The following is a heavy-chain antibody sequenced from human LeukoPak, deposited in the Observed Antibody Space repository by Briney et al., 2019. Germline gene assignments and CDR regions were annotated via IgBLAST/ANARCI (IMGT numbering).Heavy chain of an antibody. Sequence: GGSLRLSCAASGFTFSTYGMHWVRQAPGKGLEWVAFIRYDGNNKIYADSVKGRFTISRDNSKNTLYLQMNSLRPEDTAVYYCARDRHVYYDILTGYASYFEYWGQGALVTVSS. CDR1: GFTFSTYG. D-gene: IGHD3-9*01. V-gene: IGHV3-30*02. CDR2: IRYDGNNK. J-gene: IGHJ4*02. CDR3: ARDRHVYYDILTGYASYFEY.